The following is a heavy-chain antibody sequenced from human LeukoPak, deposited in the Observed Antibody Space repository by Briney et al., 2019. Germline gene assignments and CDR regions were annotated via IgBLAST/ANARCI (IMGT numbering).Heavy chain of an antibody. J-gene: IGHJ4*02. D-gene: IGHD6-13*01. V-gene: IGHV3-30-3*01. CDR1: RLTFSNYA. Sequence: GGSLRLSCAASRLTFSNYAMHWVRQAPGKGLEWVAVVSYDGSNKYYADSVKGRFTISRDNSKNTLYLQMNSLRAEDTAVYYCARLPSSIAAAGRKVRDYWGQGTLVTVSS. CDR2: VSYDGSNK. CDR3: ARLPSSIAAAGRKVRDY.